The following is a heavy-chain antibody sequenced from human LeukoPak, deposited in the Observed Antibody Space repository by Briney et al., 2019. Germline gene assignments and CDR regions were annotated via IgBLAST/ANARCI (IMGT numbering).Heavy chain of an antibody. CDR2: INPKSGDT. V-gene: IGHV1-2*02. CDR1: VYTFIHHY. D-gene: IGHD3-10*01. CDR3: ARDTSDGG. Sequence: ASVTISFKSSVYTFIHHYIQWVRQAPAQGLEWMGWINPKSGDTKFPQNHQGRVTLTRDTSINTAYMEVSRLTSDDTAVYYCARDTSDGGWGQGTLVTVSS. J-gene: IGHJ4*02.